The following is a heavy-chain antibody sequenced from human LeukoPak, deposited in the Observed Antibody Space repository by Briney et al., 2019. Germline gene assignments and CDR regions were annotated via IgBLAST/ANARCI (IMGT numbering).Heavy chain of an antibody. CDR2: IKQDGSEK. CDR1: GFTFSSYW. CDR3: ARDLTYGDPDY. J-gene: IGHJ4*02. Sequence: PGGSLRLSCAASGFTFSSYWMSWVRQAPGKGLEWVANIKQDGSEKYYVDSVKGRFTISRDNDKNALYLQMRSLRAEDTAVYYCARDLTYGDPDYWGQGTLVTVSS. D-gene: IGHD4-17*01. V-gene: IGHV3-7*01.